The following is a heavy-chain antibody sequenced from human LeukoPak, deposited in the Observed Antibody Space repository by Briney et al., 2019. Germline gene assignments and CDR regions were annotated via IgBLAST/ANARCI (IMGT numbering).Heavy chain of an antibody. J-gene: IGHJ4*02. CDR1: GFTVSSNY. Sequence: GGSLRLSCAASGFTVSSNYMNWVRQAPGKGLEWVSVIYGGGNIYYADSVKGRFTISRDNSKNTLYLQMNSLRAEDTAVYYCAKNYYDSSGYYYLDYWGQGTLVTVSS. CDR2: IYGGGNI. D-gene: IGHD3-22*01. V-gene: IGHV3-53*05. CDR3: AKNYYDSSGYYYLDY.